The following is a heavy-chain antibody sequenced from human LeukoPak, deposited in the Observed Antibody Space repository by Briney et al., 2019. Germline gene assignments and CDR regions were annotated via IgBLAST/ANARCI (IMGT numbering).Heavy chain of an antibody. CDR2: IRYDGSNK. V-gene: IGHV3-30*02. D-gene: IGHD3-9*01. J-gene: IGHJ5*02. Sequence: GGSLRLSCAASGFTFSSYGMHWVRQAPGKGLEWVAFIRYDGSNKYYADSVKGRFTISRDNSKNTLYLQMNSLRAEDTAVYYCAKAPDYYDILTGPSGWFDPWGQGTLVTVSS. CDR1: GFTFSSYG. CDR3: AKAPDYYDILTGPSGWFDP.